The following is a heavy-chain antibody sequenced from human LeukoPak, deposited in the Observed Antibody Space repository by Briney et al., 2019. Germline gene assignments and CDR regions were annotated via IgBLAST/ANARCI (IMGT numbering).Heavy chain of an antibody. CDR2: INPSGGST. D-gene: IGHD3-10*01. Sequence: ASVKVSCKASGYTFTSYYMHWVRQAPGQGLEWMGIINPSGGSTSYAQKFQGRVTMTRDMSTSTVYMELSSLRSEDTAVYYCARVSYGSGFYYYYYMDVWGKGTTVTISS. J-gene: IGHJ6*03. CDR3: ARVSYGSGFYYYYYMDV. V-gene: IGHV1-46*01. CDR1: GYTFTSYY.